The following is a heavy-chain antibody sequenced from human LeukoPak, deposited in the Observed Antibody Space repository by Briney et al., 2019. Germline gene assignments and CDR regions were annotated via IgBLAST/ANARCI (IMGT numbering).Heavy chain of an antibody. CDR2: IIPIFGTA. CDR1: GGTFSSYA. CDR3: ATSPMTGPYYFDY. D-gene: IGHD3-9*01. J-gene: IGHJ4*02. Sequence: SVKVSCKASGGTFSSYAISWVRQAPGQGLEWMGGIIPIFGTANYAQKFQGRVTITADESTSTAYMELSRLRSEDTAVYYCATSPMTGPYYFDYWGEGTLVTVSS. V-gene: IGHV1-69*01.